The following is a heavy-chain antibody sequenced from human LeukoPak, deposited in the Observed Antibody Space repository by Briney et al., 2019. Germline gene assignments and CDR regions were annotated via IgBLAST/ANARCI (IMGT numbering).Heavy chain of an antibody. CDR3: ARDHRGAQDY. J-gene: IGHJ4*02. CDR1: GYTFTIYG. D-gene: IGHD1-26*01. V-gene: IGHV1-18*01. Sequence: GASVNVSCKASGYTFTIYGISWVRQAPGQGLEWMGWISAYNGNTDSAQKLQGRVTMTTDTSTSTAYMDLRSLRSDDTVVYYCARDHRGAQDYWGQGTLVTVSS. CDR2: ISAYNGNT.